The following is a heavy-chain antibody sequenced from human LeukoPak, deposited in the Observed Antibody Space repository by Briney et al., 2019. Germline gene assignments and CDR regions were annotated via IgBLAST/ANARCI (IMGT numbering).Heavy chain of an antibody. CDR1: GFTFSSYA. CDR2: ISYDGIRE. J-gene: IGHJ4*02. V-gene: IGHV3-30*04. CDR3: AKDYYFDY. Sequence: PGGSLRLSCAASGFTFSSYAMHWVRQAPGKGLEWVALISYDGIREYYADSVKGRFTISRDNSKNTLYLQMNSLRAEDTAVYYCAKDYYFDYWGQGTLVTVSS.